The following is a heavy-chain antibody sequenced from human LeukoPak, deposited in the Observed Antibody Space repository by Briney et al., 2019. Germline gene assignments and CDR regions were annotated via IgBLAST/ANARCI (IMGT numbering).Heavy chain of an antibody. J-gene: IGHJ4*02. D-gene: IGHD1-26*01. CDR1: GYSFTSSW. CDR3: ATLGLNSGSYFGFDY. Sequence: GESLKISCKGSGYSFTSSWIGWVRQMPEKGLEWMGIIYPGDPDTRYSPSFQGQVTISADKSISTAYLQWSSLKASDTAMYYCATLGLNSGSYFGFDYWGQGTLVTVSS. CDR2: IYPGDPDT. V-gene: IGHV5-51*01.